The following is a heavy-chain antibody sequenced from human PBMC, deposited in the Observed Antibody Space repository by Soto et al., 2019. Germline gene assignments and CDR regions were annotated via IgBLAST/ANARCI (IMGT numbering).Heavy chain of an antibody. CDR2: ISWDGGST. D-gene: IGHD3-22*01. J-gene: IGHJ4*02. V-gene: IGHV3-43*01. CDR3: AKDIGYDSSGYLSHYFDY. CDR1: GFTFDDYT. Sequence: GGSLRLSCAASGFTFDDYTMHWVRQAPGKGLEWVSLISWDGGSTYYADSVKGRFTISRDNSKNSLYLQMNSLRTEDTALYYCAKDIGYDSSGYLSHYFDYWGQGTLVTVSS.